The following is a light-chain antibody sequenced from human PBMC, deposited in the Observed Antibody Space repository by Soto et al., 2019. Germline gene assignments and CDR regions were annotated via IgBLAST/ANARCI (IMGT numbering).Light chain of an antibody. CDR1: PSLLYSNGYHY. J-gene: IGKJ4*01. CDR3: KQALQNHLS. V-gene: IGKV2-28*01. Sequence: DIMLTQSPLSLPVSPGEPASISCRSSPSLLYSNGYHYLDWYLQKPGQPPQLLIYLGSSRASGVPDRFSGSGSGTDFTLKISRVQAEDVGIYYCKQALQNHLSLGGGTKVDIK. CDR2: LGS.